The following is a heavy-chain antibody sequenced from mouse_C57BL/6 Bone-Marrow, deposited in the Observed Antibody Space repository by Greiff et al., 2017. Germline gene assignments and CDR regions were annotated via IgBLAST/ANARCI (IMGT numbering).Heavy chain of an antibody. CDR1: GFTFSSYA. CDR2: ISDGGSYT. V-gene: IGHV5-4*03. Sequence: EVKLQESGGGLVKPGGSLKLSCAASGFTFSSYAMSWVRQTPEKRLEWVATISDGGSYTYYPDNVKGRFTISRDNAKNNLYLQMSHLKSEDTAMYYCARGRIGGSPDYGGQGTTLTVSS. CDR3: ARGRIGGSPDY. J-gene: IGHJ2*01. D-gene: IGHD1-1*02.